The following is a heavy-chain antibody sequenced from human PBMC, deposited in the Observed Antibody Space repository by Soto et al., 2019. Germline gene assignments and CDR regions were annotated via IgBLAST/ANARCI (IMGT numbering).Heavy chain of an antibody. V-gene: IGHV4-30-4*08. CDR3: ARQTTVTPFYFDY. CDR2: IYYSGST. D-gene: IGHD4-17*01. Sequence: PSETLSLTCTVSGGSISSGDYYWSWIRRPPGKGLEWIGYIYYSGSTYYNPSLKSRVTISVDTSKNQFSLKLSSVTAADTAVYYCARQTTVTPFYFDYWGQGTLVTVSS. J-gene: IGHJ4*02. CDR1: GGSISSGDYY.